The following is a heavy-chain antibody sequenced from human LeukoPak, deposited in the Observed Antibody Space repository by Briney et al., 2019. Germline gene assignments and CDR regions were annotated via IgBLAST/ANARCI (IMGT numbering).Heavy chain of an antibody. V-gene: IGHV1-8*01. Sequence: AASVKVSCKASGYTFTSYDINWVRQATGQGLEWMGWMNPNSGNTGYAQKFQGRVAMTRNTSISTAYMELSSLRSEDTAVYYCARPSRKYNWNYISWGQRTLVTVSS. CDR3: ARPSRKYNWNYIS. CDR2: MNPNSGNT. D-gene: IGHD1-7*01. CDR1: GYTFTSYD. J-gene: IGHJ5*02.